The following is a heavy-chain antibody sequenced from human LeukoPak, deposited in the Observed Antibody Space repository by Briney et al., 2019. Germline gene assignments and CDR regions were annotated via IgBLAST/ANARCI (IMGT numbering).Heavy chain of an antibody. Sequence: SETLSLTCTVSGGSLSSGDYYWSCIRQPPGNGLEWFGYIYYSGSTYYNPSLKSRVTISVDTSKNQFSLKLSSVTAADTAVYYCARVDIVVVPAARGIFDYWGQGTLVTVSS. D-gene: IGHD2-2*01. CDR1: GGSLSSGDYY. J-gene: IGHJ4*02. CDR2: IYYSGST. CDR3: ARVDIVVVPAARGIFDY. V-gene: IGHV4-30-4*08.